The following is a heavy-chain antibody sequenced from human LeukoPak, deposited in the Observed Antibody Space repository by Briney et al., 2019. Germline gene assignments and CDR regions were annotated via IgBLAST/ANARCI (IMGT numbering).Heavy chain of an antibody. CDR3: VGGITMVRGAIPFDY. CDR1: GFTFSSYA. J-gene: IGHJ4*02. D-gene: IGHD3-10*01. CDR2: ISYDGSNK. Sequence: GGSLRLSCAASGFTFSSYAMHWVRQAPGKGLEWVAVISYDGSNKYYADSVKGRFTISRDNSKNTLYLQMNSLRAEDTAVYYCVGGITMVRGAIPFDYRGQGTLVTVSS. V-gene: IGHV3-30-3*01.